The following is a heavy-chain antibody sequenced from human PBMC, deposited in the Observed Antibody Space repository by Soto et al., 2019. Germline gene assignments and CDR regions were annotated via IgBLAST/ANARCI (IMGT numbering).Heavy chain of an antibody. CDR3: AKERGYYYDSSGLFSWFDP. V-gene: IGHV3-30*18. D-gene: IGHD3-22*01. CDR1: GFTFSSYG. Sequence: QVQLVESGGGVVQPGRSLRLSCAASGFTFSSYGMHWVRQAPGKGLEWVAVISYDGSNKYYADSVKGRFTISRDNSKNTLYLQMNSLRAEDTAVYYCAKERGYYYDSSGLFSWFDPWGQGTLVTVSS. J-gene: IGHJ5*02. CDR2: ISYDGSNK.